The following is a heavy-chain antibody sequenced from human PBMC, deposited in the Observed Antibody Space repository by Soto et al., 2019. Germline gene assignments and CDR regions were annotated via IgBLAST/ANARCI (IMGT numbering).Heavy chain of an antibody. D-gene: IGHD2-15*01. CDR1: GFTFSSYA. CDR2: FSGSGGST. Sequence: EVQLLESGGGLVQPGGSLRLSCAASGFTFSSYAMSWVRQAPGKGLEWVPAFSGSGGSTYYADSVKGRFTISRDKSKNTLYLQMNSLRAEDTAVYYCAKDGGWQRYYFDYWGQGTLVTVSS. J-gene: IGHJ4*02. CDR3: AKDGGWQRYYFDY. V-gene: IGHV3-23*01.